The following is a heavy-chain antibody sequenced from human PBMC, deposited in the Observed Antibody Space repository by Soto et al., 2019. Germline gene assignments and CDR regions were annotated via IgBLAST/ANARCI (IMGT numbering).Heavy chain of an antibody. V-gene: IGHV1-8*01. CDR1: GYTFTSYD. CDR2: MNPNSGNT. Sequence: ASVKVSCKASGYTFTSYDINWVRQATGQGLEWMGWMNPNSGNTGYAQKFQGRVTMTRNTSISTAYMELSSLRSEDTAVYYCARGPSDYDFWSGYYGYMDVWGKGTTVTVS. J-gene: IGHJ6*03. CDR3: ARGPSDYDFWSGYYGYMDV. D-gene: IGHD3-3*01.